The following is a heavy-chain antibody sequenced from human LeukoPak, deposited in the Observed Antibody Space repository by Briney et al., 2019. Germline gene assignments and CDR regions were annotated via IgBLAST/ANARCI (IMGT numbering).Heavy chain of an antibody. J-gene: IGHJ3*02. V-gene: IGHV3-48*01. CDR2: ISSSSSTI. CDR3: AKGVRITMVRGAFDM. CDR1: GFTFSSYE. D-gene: IGHD3-10*01. Sequence: GGSLRLSCAASGFTFSSYEMNWVRQAPGKGLEWVSYISSSSSTIYYADSVKGRFTISRDNAKNSLYLQMNSLRAEDTALYYCAKGVRITMVRGAFDMWGQGTMVTVSS.